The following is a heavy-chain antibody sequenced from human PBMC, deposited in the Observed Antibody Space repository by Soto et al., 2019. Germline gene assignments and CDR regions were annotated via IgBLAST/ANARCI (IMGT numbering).Heavy chain of an antibody. J-gene: IGHJ4*02. Sequence: QVQLQQWGAGLLKPSETLSLTCAVYGGSFSGYYWSWIRQPPGKGLEWIGEINHSGSTNYNPSLTSQVSLSVDTSKNQFTLKLSSVTAADTAVYSCARGLYCSCGSCYNDYWGKGTMVTVSS. V-gene: IGHV4-34*01. CDR3: ARGLYCSCGSCYNDY. CDR2: INHSGST. CDR1: GGSFSGYY. D-gene: IGHD2-15*01.